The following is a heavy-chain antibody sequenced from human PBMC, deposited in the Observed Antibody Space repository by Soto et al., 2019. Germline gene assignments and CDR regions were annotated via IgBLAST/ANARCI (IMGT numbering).Heavy chain of an antibody. D-gene: IGHD3-3*01. CDR3: ARGRLRFLEWFPYYYGMDV. Sequence: SETLSLTCAVSGGSISSGGYSWSWIRQPPGKGLEWIGYIYHSGSTYYNPSLKSRVTISVDTSKNQFSLKLSSVTAADTAVYYCARGRLRFLEWFPYYYGMDVWGQGTTVTVSS. V-gene: IGHV4-30-2*05. J-gene: IGHJ6*02. CDR2: IYHSGST. CDR1: GGSISSGGYS.